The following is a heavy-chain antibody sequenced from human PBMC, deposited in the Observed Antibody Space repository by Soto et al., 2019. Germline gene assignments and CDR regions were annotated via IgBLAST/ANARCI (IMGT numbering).Heavy chain of an antibody. V-gene: IGHV1-69*13. CDR1: GGTFSSYA. CDR2: IIPIFGTA. J-gene: IGHJ6*02. D-gene: IGHD2-2*01. Sequence: ASVKVSCKASGGTFSSYAISWVRQAPGQGLEWMGGIIPIFGTANYAQKFQGRVTITADESTSTAYMELSSLRSEDTAVYYCARVVPAARHSLRFVYGMDVWGQGTTVTVYS. CDR3: ARVVPAARHSLRFVYGMDV.